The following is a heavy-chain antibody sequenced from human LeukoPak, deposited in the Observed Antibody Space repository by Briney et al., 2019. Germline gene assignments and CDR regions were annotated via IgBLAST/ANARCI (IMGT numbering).Heavy chain of an antibody. V-gene: IGHV1-8*01. CDR3: ARVLAGGAFDI. J-gene: IGHJ3*02. Sequence: GASVKVSCKASGYTFTTYDINWVRQATGQGLEWLGYLNPNSGDTGYAQKFQGRVTMTRSTSISTVYMELSSLRSEDTAMYYCARVLAGGAFDIWGQGTMVTVSS. CDR1: GYTFTTYD. D-gene: IGHD7-27*01. CDR2: LNPNSGDT.